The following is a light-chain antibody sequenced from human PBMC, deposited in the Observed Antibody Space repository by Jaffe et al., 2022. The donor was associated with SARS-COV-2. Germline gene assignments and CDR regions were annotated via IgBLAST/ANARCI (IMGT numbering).Light chain of an antibody. CDR3: QQYNSTQIT. CDR1: QSISSW. V-gene: IGKV1-5*03. CDR2: KAS. J-gene: IGKJ3*01. Sequence: DIQMTQSPSTLSASVGDRVTITCRASQSISSWLAWYQQKPGKAPKLLIYKASSLESGVPSRFSGSGSGTEFTLTISSLQPDDFATYYCQQYNSTQITFGPGTKVDIK.